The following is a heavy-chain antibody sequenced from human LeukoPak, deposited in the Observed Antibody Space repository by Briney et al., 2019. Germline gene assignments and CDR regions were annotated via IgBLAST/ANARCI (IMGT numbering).Heavy chain of an antibody. D-gene: IGHD2-15*01. CDR3: AREEILDGSGKGFDH. V-gene: IGHV3-48*03. J-gene: IGHJ4*02. Sequence: PGGSLRLSCAASGFTFSSYDFHWVRQAPGKGLEWVSCIRSSDATIFYADSAKGRFTISRDNDRNSLYLQMNSLGAEDTAVYYCAREEILDGSGKGFDHWGQGTLVTVSS. CDR1: GFTFSSYD. CDR2: IRSSDATI.